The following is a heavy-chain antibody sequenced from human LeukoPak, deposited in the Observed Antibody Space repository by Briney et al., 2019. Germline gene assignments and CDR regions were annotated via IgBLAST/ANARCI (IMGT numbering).Heavy chain of an antibody. Sequence: GGSLRLSCAASGFTFDDYAMHWVRQAPGKGLEWVSGINWNSGYIGYADSVKGRFTISRDNAKNSLHLQMNSLRAEDTALYYCARGGITIFGVVSYMDVWGKGTTVTVSS. J-gene: IGHJ6*03. CDR1: GFTFDDYA. V-gene: IGHV3-9*01. D-gene: IGHD3-3*01. CDR3: ARGGITIFGVVSYMDV. CDR2: INWNSGYI.